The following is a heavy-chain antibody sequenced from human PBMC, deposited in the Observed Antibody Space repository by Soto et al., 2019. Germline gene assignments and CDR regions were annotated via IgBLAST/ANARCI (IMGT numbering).Heavy chain of an antibody. J-gene: IGHJ5*02. V-gene: IGHV3-21*06. D-gene: IGHD6-19*01. CDR2: ISTSGTSI. CDR3: AREKIVAVAGRIHDAHFDP. Sequence: EVQLVESGGGLVKPGGSLRLSCKASGFIYSVYSVSWVRQAPGKGLEWVSSISTSGTSIFYADSVKGRFTSSRDNANNSQFLEMSSLRAEYTSIYDCAREKIVAVAGRIHDAHFDPWGQGTLVTVSS. CDR1: GFIYSVYS.